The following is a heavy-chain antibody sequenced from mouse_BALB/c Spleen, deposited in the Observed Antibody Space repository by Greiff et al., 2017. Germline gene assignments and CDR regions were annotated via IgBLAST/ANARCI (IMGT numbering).Heavy chain of an antibody. CDR2: IYWDDDK. Sequence: QVTLKVSGPGILQPSQTLSLTCSFSGFSLSTSGMGVSWIRQPSGKGLEWLAHIYWDDDKRYNPSLKSRLTISKATSRNQIFLKVTSVDTADTATYYCARRYAAMDYWGQGTSVTVTS. D-gene: IGHD2-14*01. CDR1: GFSLSTSGMG. CDR3: ARRYAAMDY. V-gene: IGHV8-12*01. J-gene: IGHJ4*01.